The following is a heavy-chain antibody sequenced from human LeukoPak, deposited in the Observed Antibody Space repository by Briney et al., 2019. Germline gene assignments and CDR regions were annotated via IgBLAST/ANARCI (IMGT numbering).Heavy chain of an antibody. CDR3: TTGGHYFGS. D-gene: IGHD3-16*01. J-gene: IGHJ4*02. V-gene: IGHV3-15*01. CDR2: IKSKSDGGTT. CDR1: GFTVSNVW. Sequence: GGSLRLSCAASGFTVSNVWMSWVRQAPGKGLDWIGHIKSKSDGGTTDYGAPVKGRFTISRDDSKNTLYLQLNSLKTEDTAVYYCTTGGHYFGSWGQGTLVTVSS.